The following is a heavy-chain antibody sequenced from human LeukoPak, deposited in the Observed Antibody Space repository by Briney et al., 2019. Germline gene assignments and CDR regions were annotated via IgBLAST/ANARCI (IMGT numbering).Heavy chain of an antibody. CDR2: ITSSSSSI. V-gene: IGHV3-21*01. Sequence: GGSLRLSCVASGFTFSIYTMSWVRQAPGKGLEWVSSITSSSSSIYSADSVKGRLTISRDNAKNSLYLEMNGLRDEDTAVYYCARDLAWGAYWGQGTLVTVSS. J-gene: IGHJ4*02. D-gene: IGHD4/OR15-4a*01. CDR3: ARDLAWGAY. CDR1: GFTFSIYT.